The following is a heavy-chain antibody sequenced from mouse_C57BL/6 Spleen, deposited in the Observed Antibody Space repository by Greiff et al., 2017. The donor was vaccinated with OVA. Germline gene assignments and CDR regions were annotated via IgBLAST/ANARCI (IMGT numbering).Heavy chain of an antibody. D-gene: IGHD2-5*01. CDR3: TSNSNHWYFDV. Sequence: EVKLEESGGGLVQPGGSMKLSCVASGFTFSNYWMNWVRQSPEKGLEWVAQIRLKSDNYATHYAESVKGRFTISRDDSKSSVYLQMNNLRAEDTGIYYCTSNSNHWYFDVWGTGTTVTVSS. J-gene: IGHJ1*03. CDR2: IRLKSDNYAT. CDR1: GFTFSNYW. V-gene: IGHV6-3*01.